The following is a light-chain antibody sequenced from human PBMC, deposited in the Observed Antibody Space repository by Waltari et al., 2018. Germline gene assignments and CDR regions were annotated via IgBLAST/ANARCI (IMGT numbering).Light chain of an antibody. V-gene: IGKV1-27*01. CDR3: QRYNSAPWT. CDR2: LAS. Sequence: DFQMTQSPSSLSASVGDTFTITCRSSQDISDDYLAWYQQKPGKSPELLIYLASTLQFGVPSRFRGSGSGKDFTLTITSLQPEDVATYYCQRYNSAPWTFGQGTKV. CDR1: QDISDDY. J-gene: IGKJ1*01.